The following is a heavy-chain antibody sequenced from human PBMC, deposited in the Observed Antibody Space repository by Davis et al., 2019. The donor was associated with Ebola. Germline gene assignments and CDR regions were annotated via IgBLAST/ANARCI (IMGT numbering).Heavy chain of an antibody. J-gene: IGHJ4*02. CDR1: GGTFSTSA. CDR3: ARAHSSGWYYFDY. Sequence: AASVKVSCKASGGTFSTSAINWVRHAPGQGLEWMGGIIPIFATANYAQRFQGRLTIIADKSTSTAYMELSSLRSEDTAVYYCARAHSSGWYYFDYWGQGTLVTVSS. V-gene: IGHV1-69*06. D-gene: IGHD6-19*01. CDR2: IIPIFATA.